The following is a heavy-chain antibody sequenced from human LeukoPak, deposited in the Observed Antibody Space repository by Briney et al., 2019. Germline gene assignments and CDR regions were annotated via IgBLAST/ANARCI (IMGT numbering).Heavy chain of an antibody. CDR3: ARGYSKFVPSWYLGL. V-gene: IGHV4-34*01. Sequence: SETLSLTCTVYGGSFSDYYWNWIRQPPGKGLEWIGGINHSGRSNYNPAVESRVTISVATSKNQSSLKVTSVTAAHTAVYYCARGYSKFVPSWYLGLWGRGNLVTVSS. CDR2: INHSGRS. CDR1: GGSFSDYY. D-gene: IGHD4-11*01. J-gene: IGHJ2*01.